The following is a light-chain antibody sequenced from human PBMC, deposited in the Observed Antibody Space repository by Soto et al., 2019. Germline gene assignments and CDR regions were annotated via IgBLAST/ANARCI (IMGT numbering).Light chain of an antibody. CDR2: EVS. Sequence: QSVLTQPPSASGSPGQSVTISCTGTSSDVGGYNYVSWYQQHPGKAPKLMIYEVSKRPSGVPDRFSGSKSGNTASLTVSGLQVEDEADSYCTSYAGSNNFVVFGGGTKVTVL. CDR1: SSDVGGYNY. J-gene: IGLJ2*01. V-gene: IGLV2-8*01. CDR3: TSYAGSNNFVV.